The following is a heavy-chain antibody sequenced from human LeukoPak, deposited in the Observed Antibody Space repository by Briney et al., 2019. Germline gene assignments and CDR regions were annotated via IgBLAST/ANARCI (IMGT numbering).Heavy chain of an antibody. J-gene: IGHJ6*03. CDR3: ASTSGSGRDYYYMDV. Sequence: SETLSLTCDVYGMSLSDYYWTWIRQSPGKGLEWIGEINHSGSANYNPSLESRVTISVDTSKNQFSLKLSSVTAADTAVYYCASTSGSGRDYYYMDVWGKGTTVTVSS. CDR1: GMSLSDYY. D-gene: IGHD1-26*01. CDR2: INHSGSA. V-gene: IGHV4-34*01.